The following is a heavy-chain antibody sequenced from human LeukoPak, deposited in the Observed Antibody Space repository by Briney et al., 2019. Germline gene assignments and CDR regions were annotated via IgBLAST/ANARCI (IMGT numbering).Heavy chain of an antibody. CDR2: LRNDGKTN. J-gene: IGHJ4*02. CDR1: GFTFSSYG. V-gene: IGHV3-30*02. D-gene: IGHD6-6*01. Sequence: GGSLRLSCAASGFTFSSYGMHWVRQAPGKWLEWVAYLRNDGKTNSYIDSVKGRFTVSRDNSKNTLFLQLNSLRADDTALYYCAEDQLSGATSSGSFDSWGLGTLVAVSS. CDR3: AEDQLSGATSSGSFDS.